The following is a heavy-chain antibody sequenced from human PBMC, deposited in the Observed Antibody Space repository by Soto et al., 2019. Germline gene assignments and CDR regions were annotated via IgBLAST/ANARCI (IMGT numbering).Heavy chain of an antibody. V-gene: IGHV1-46*01. CDR3: ASYSRGGYYYYGMDV. Sequence: RASVKVSCKASGYTFTSYYMHWVRQAPGQGLEWMGIINPSGGSTSYAQKFQGRVTMTRDTSTSTVYMELSSLRSEDTAVYYCASYSRGGYYYYGMDVWGQGTTVTVSS. D-gene: IGHD6-13*01. CDR1: GYTFTSYY. CDR2: INPSGGST. J-gene: IGHJ6*02.